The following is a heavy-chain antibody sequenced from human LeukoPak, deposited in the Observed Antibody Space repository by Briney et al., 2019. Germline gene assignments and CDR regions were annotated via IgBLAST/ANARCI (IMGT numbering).Heavy chain of an antibody. J-gene: IGHJ5*02. CDR1: GGTFSSYA. D-gene: IGHD6-13*01. CDR3: AGEVGQLVNWFDP. Sequence: SVKVSCKASGGTFSSYAISWVRQAPGQGLEWMGGIIPIFGTANYAQKFQGRVTITADESTSTAYMELSSLRSEDTAVYYCAGEVGQLVNWFDPWGQGTLVTVSS. V-gene: IGHV1-69*13. CDR2: IIPIFGTA.